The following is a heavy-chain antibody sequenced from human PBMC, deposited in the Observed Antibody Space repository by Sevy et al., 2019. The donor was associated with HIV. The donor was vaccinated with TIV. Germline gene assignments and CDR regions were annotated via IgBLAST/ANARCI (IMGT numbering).Heavy chain of an antibody. J-gene: IGHJ4*02. CDR2: ISSSSRTI. Sequence: GGSLRLSCVVSGLTFSSDSMNWVRQAPGKGLEWLAYISSSSRTIYYADSVEGRFTISRDNDKKSVFLQMNNLRDEDSATYYGARDGDTPFVRSFDSWGQGTLVTVSS. D-gene: IGHD3-16*02. CDR3: ARDGDTPFVRSFDS. CDR1: GLTFSSDS. V-gene: IGHV3-48*02.